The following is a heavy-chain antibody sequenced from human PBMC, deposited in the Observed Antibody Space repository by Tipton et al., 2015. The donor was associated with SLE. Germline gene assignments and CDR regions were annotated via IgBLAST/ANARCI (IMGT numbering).Heavy chain of an antibody. CDR3: AIDLDSSWDY. Sequence: SLRLSCAVSGGSINSGDYSWSWIRQPPGKGLEWVAVISYDGSNKYYADSVKGRFTISRDNSKNTLYLQMNSLRAEDTAVYYCAIDLDSSWDYWGQGTLVTVSS. V-gene: IGHV3-30*04. CDR1: GGSINSGD. CDR2: ISYDGSNK. D-gene: IGHD6-13*01. J-gene: IGHJ4*02.